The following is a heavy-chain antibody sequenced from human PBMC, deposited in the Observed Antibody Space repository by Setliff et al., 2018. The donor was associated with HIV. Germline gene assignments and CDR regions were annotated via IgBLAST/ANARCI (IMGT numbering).Heavy chain of an antibody. V-gene: IGHV3-21*01. CDR2: ISSSSNYI. D-gene: IGHD3-10*01. CDR1: GFTFSSYS. Sequence: GGSLRLSCAASGFTFSSYSMNWVRQAPGKGLEWVSSISSSSNYIYYADSVKGRFAISRDNANNSLYLHMNSLRAEDTAVYYCASRGSGSYYALNYWGQGTLVTVSS. J-gene: IGHJ4*02. CDR3: ASRGSGSYYALNY.